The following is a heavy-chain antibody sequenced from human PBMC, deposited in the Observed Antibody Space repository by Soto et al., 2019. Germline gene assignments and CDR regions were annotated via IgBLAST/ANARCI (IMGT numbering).Heavy chain of an antibody. Sequence: QVQLVQSGAEVKKPGASVKVSCKASGYTFTSYAMHWVRQAPGQRLEWMGWINAGNGNTKYSQKFQGRVTSTRDTSASTAYMELSPLRSEDTAVYYCARGGLALMDVWGQGSTVTVSS. CDR1: GYTFTSYA. CDR3: ARGGLALMDV. CDR2: INAGNGNT. J-gene: IGHJ6*02. D-gene: IGHD3-16*01. V-gene: IGHV1-3*01.